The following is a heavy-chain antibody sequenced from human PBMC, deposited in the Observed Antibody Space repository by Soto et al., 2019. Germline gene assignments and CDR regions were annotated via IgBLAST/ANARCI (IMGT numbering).Heavy chain of an antibody. J-gene: IGHJ6*02. Sequence: EVQLLESGGGLVQPGGSVRLSCAASGFTFSSYAMTWVRQAPGKGLEWVSALSGSGVITYYADSVKGRFTISRDNSKNTLYLQMNSLRAEDTAVYYCAKGGGSKDYYDTSGYYLYYYYAMDVWGQRTTVTVSS. V-gene: IGHV3-23*01. D-gene: IGHD3-22*01. CDR1: GFTFSSYA. CDR3: AKGGGSKDYYDTSGYYLYYYYAMDV. CDR2: LSGSGVIT.